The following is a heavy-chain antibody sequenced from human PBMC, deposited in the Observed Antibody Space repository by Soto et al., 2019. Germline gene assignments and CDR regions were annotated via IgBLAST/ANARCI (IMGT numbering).Heavy chain of an antibody. D-gene: IGHD4-4*01. CDR3: ASHRRTTVAKFYFDN. Sequence: QVQLQESGPGLVKPSETLSLTCTVSGGSINSYCWSWIRQPPGKGLEWIAYIFDSGNANYNPSLKSRVTISVTTSKNQFSLKLTSVTAADTAVYSWASHRRTTVAKFYFDNWGQGALVTVSS. V-gene: IGHV4-59*08. CDR2: IFDSGNA. J-gene: IGHJ4*02. CDR1: GGSINSYC.